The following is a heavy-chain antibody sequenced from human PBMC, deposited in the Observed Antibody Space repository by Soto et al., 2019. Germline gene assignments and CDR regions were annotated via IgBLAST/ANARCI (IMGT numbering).Heavy chain of an antibody. D-gene: IGHD3-22*01. J-gene: IGHJ4*02. CDR1: GFSLSTSGVG. V-gene: IGHV2-5*02. Sequence: SGPTLVNPTQTLTLTCTFSGFSLSTSGVGVGWIRQPPGKALEWLALIYWDDDKRYSPSLKSRLTITKDTSKNRVVLTMTNMDPVDTATYYCAHNKLNFKGYYDSSGYFFNWGQGTLVTVSS. CDR2: IYWDDDK. CDR3: AHNKLNFKGYYDSSGYFFN.